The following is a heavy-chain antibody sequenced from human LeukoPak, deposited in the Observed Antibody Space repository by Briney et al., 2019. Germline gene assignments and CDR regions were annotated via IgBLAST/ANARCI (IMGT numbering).Heavy chain of an antibody. D-gene: IGHD1-26*01. V-gene: IGHV1-46*01. Sequence: ASVKVSCKTSGYXFTSYYIHWVRQAPGQGLEWMGIINPSGGSTTYAQKFQGRLTMASDTSTSTVYMELSSLRSEDTAMYYCARSSAYYNEADIWGQGTMVTVSS. CDR2: INPSGGST. CDR1: GYXFTSYY. J-gene: IGHJ3*02. CDR3: ARSSAYYNEADI.